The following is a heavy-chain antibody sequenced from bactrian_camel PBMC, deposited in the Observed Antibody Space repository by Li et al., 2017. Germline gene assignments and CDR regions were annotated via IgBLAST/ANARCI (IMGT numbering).Heavy chain of an antibody. J-gene: IGHJ4*01. CDR3: ATSIVGGRDVYDY. D-gene: IGHD2*01. CDR1: GFTFDDSD. Sequence: HVQLVESGGGSVQAGETLRLSCTASGFTFDDSDMGWYRQAPGKGLEWASGINSRTDDTTVYAESVKGRFAISRDNAKNTVYLQMNSLKSEDTALYYCATSIVGGRDVYDYWGQGTQVTVS. CDR2: NSRTDDTT. V-gene: IGHV3S63*01.